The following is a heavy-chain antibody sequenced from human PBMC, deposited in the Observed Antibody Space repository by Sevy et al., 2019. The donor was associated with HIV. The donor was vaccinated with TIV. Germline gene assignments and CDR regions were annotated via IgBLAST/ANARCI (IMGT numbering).Heavy chain of an antibody. Sequence: SATLSLTCAVYGGSFSGYYWSWIRQPPGKGLEWLGEIYHSGSTNYNPSLKSRITIYLDTSKNQFSLNLNSVTAADTAVYYCARGDYGSGIYIDYWGQGTLVTVSS. CDR1: GGSFSGYY. D-gene: IGHD3-10*01. CDR3: ARGDYGSGIYIDY. CDR2: IYHSGST. J-gene: IGHJ4*02. V-gene: IGHV4-34*01.